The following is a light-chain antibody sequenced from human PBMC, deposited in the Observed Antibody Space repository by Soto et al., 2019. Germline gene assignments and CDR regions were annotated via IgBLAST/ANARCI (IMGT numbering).Light chain of an antibody. J-gene: IGLJ1*01. CDR2: EVS. CDR3: SSYTTSNTLV. Sequence: QSVLTQPASVSGSPGQSITISCTGTSSDVGSYNYVSWYQQYPGKAPKLLIYEVSNRPSGVSNRFSGSKSGNTASLTISGLKAEDEADYYCSSYTTSNTLVFGTGTKVTVL. CDR1: SSDVGSYNY. V-gene: IGLV2-14*01.